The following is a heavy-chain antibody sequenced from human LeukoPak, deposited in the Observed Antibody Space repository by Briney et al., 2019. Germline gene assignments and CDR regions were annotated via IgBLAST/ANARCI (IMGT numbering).Heavy chain of an antibody. CDR1: GGSISSSSYY. CDR3: KGGSYSDNQAAGRDFDY. D-gene: IGHD1-26*01. Sequence: SETLSLTCTVSGGSISSSSYYWGWIRQPPGKGLEWIGSIYYSGSTYYNPSLKSRVTISVDTSKNQFSLKLSSVTAADTAVYYCKGGSYSDNQAAGRDFDYWGQGTLVTVSS. V-gene: IGHV4-39*07. CDR2: IYYSGST. J-gene: IGHJ4*02.